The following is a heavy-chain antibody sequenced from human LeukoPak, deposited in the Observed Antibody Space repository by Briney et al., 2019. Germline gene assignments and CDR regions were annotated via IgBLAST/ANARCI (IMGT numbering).Heavy chain of an antibody. V-gene: IGHV3-23*01. CDR2: ISGSGGST. CDR3: ARRNIAAAALDY. D-gene: IGHD6-13*01. Sequence: PGGSLRLSCAASGFTFSSYAMRWVRQAPGKGLEWVSAISGSGGSTYYADSVKGRFTISRDNSKNTLYLQMNSLRAEDTAVYYCARRNIAAAALDYSGQGTLVTVSS. CDR1: GFTFSSYA. J-gene: IGHJ4*02.